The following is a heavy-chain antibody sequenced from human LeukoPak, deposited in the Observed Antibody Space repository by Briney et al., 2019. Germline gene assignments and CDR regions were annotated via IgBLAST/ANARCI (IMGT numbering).Heavy chain of an antibody. CDR2: IYSGGSQ. V-gene: IGHV3-53*01. J-gene: IGHJ4*02. CDR3: ARDRRYCSGDGCYSGVDY. Sequence: PAGTLTLTCAASGLTISSNYLIWLRQAPGKGLEWVSVIYSGGSQYYADSVKGRFSISRDNSKNTVYLQMNGQRAEDTAVYYCARDRRYCSGDGCYSGVDYWGQGTLVTVSS. D-gene: IGHD2-15*01. CDR1: GLTISSNY.